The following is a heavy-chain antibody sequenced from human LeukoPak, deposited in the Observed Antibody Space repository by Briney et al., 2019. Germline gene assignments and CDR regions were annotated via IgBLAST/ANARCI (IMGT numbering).Heavy chain of an antibody. CDR1: GGSISSYY. CDR2: IYTSGST. CDR3: ARWDRTREYFPH. V-gene: IGHV4-4*07. Sequence: SETLSLTCTVSGGSISSYYWSWIRQPAGKGLEWIGRIYTSGSTNYNPSLKSRVTMSVDTSKNHFSLKLNSVTAADTAVYYCARWDRTREYFPHWGQGTLVTVSS. D-gene: IGHD1-1*01. J-gene: IGHJ1*01.